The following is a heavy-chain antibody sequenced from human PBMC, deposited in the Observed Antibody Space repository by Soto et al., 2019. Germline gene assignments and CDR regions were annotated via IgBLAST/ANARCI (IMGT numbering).Heavy chain of an antibody. CDR3: ARKQAGFFYGIDY. J-gene: IGHJ4*02. V-gene: IGHV4-31*03. CDR1: GGSISTGGYY. CDR2: IDDSGYT. D-gene: IGHD3-3*01. Sequence: SETLSLTCTVSGGSISTGGYYWSWIRQYPGKGLEWLGYIDDSGYTFYNPSLQSRLTLSTDTSKNQFSLKLSSATAADTAVYFCARKQAGFFYGIDYWGQGTLVTVSS.